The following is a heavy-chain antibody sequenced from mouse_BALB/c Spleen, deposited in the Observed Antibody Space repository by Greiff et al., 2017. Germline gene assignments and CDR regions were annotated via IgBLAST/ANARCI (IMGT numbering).Heavy chain of an antibody. CDR1: GYTFTSYY. D-gene: IGHD2-1*01. CDR3: TRPLYGNYKGFAY. V-gene: IGHV1S81*02. CDR2: INPSNGGT. J-gene: IGHJ3*01. Sequence: QVQLQQSGAELVKPGASVKLSCKASGYTFTSYYMYWVKQRPGQGLEWIGEINPSNGGTNFNEKFKSKATLTVDKSSSTAYMQLSSLTSEDSAVYYCTRPLYGNYKGFAYWGQGTLVTVSA.